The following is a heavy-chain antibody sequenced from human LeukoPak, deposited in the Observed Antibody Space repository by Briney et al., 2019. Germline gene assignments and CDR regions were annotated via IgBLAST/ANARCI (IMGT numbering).Heavy chain of an antibody. CDR1: GGSFSGYY. Sequence: SETLSLTCAVYGGSFSGYYWSWIRQPPGKGLEWIGYIYYSGSTNYNPSLKSRVTISVDTSKNQFSLKLSSVTAADTAVYYCARDNNGSGWLLSWGQGTMVTVSS. J-gene: IGHJ3*01. D-gene: IGHD6-19*01. CDR3: ARDNNGSGWLLS. V-gene: IGHV4-59*01. CDR2: IYYSGST.